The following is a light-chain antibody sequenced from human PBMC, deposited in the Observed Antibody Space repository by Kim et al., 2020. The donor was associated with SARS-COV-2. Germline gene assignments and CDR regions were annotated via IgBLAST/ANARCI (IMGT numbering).Light chain of an antibody. V-gene: IGKV1-27*01. CDR1: QDISNH. CDR3: QKYDNAPWT. CDR2: AAS. J-gene: IGKJ1*01. Sequence: ASVGDGLTITCRAGQDISNHLAWYQQKPGKVPKVLISAASDLQSGVPSRFSGSRSGTDFTLTISSLQPEDVATYYCQKYDNAPWTFGQGTKVDIK.